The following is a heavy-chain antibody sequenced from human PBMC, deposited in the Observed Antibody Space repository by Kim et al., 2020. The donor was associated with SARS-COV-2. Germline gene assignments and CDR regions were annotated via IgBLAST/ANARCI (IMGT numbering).Heavy chain of an antibody. Sequence: SETLSLTCTVSGGSISSGGYYWSWIRQHPGKGLEWIGYIYYSGSTYYNPSLKSRVTISVDTSKNQFSLKLSSVTAADTAVYYCARVIDRDSSGWGPFAFDIWGQGTMVTVSS. CDR3: ARVIDRDSSGWGPFAFDI. D-gene: IGHD3-22*01. CDR1: GGSISSGGYY. CDR2: IYYSGST. V-gene: IGHV4-31*03. J-gene: IGHJ3*02.